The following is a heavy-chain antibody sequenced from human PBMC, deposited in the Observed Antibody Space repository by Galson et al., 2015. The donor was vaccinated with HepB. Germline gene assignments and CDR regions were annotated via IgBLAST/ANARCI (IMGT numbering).Heavy chain of an antibody. CDR2: INGDGSTI. CDR3: ARDRGYGMEV. CDR1: GFNFSIYW. Sequence: SLRLSCAASGFNFSIYWMHWVRQAPGKGLVWVSHINGDGSTITYADSVKGRCTISRDNAKNTLFLQMNSLRAEDTAMYYCARDRGYGMEVWGQGTTVTVTS. V-gene: IGHV3-74*01. J-gene: IGHJ6*02.